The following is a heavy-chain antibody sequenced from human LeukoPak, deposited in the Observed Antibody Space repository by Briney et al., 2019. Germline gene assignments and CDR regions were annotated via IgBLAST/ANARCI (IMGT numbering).Heavy chain of an antibody. CDR1: GGTFSSYA. CDR3: ASTSGPHYYDSSGYYGAFDI. D-gene: IGHD3-22*01. Sequence: SVKVSCKASGGTFSSYAISWVRQAPGQGLEWMGGIIPIFGTANYAQKFQGRVTITTDESTSTAYMELSSLRSEDTAVYYCASTSGPHYYDSSGYYGAFDIWGQGTVVTVSS. J-gene: IGHJ3*02. V-gene: IGHV1-69*05. CDR2: IIPIFGTA.